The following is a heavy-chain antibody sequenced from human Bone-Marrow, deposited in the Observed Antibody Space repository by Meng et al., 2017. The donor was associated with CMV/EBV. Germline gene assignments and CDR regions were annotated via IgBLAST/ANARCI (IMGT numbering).Heavy chain of an antibody. CDR1: GYTFTNYG. D-gene: IGHD2-2*01. Sequence: ASVKVSCKASGYTFTNYGISWVRQAPGQGLEWMGWISAYNGNTNYAQKLQGRVTMTTDTSTSTAYMELRSLRSDDTAVYYCARSYCSSTSCYWSDWVDPWGQGTLVTVSS. V-gene: IGHV1-18*01. J-gene: IGHJ5*02. CDR2: ISAYNGNT. CDR3: ARSYCSSTSCYWSDWVDP.